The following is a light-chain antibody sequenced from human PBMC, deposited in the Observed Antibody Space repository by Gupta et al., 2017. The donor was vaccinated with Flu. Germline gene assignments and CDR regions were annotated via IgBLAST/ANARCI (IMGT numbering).Light chain of an antibody. Sequence: SITISCTGTSSDVGGYKYVSWYQQHPGKAPKLMIYEVSNRPSGVSNRFSGSTSGNTASLTISGLQPEDEADYYCSSYASSSRYVFGTGTKATVL. CDR2: EVS. CDR3: SSYASSSRYV. V-gene: IGLV2-14*01. J-gene: IGLJ1*01. CDR1: SSDVGGYKY.